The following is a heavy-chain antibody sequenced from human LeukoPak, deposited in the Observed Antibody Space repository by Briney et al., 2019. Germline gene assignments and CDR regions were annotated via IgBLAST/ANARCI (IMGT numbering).Heavy chain of an antibody. J-gene: IGHJ4*02. Sequence: PGGSLRLSCAASGFTFSSYTMNWVRQAPGKGLEWVSSISSSSYYIYYADSVTGRFTISRDNAKNSLYLQMNSLRADDTAVHYCAKDLGTTMITSLDYWGQGTLVTVSS. CDR3: AKDLGTTMITSLDY. CDR2: ISSSSYYI. CDR1: GFTFSSYT. D-gene: IGHD3-22*01. V-gene: IGHV3-21*01.